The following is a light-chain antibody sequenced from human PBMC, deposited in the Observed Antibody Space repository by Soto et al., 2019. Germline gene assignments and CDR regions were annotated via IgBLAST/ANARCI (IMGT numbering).Light chain of an antibody. J-gene: IGLJ1*01. CDR2: GNS. Sequence: QSVLTQPPSVSGAPGQRVTISCTGSSSNIGAGYNVHWYQQLPGAAPKLLINGNSNRPSGVPDRFSGSKSGTSASLAITGLQAEDEADYCCQSYDSSLSGFYVFGTGTKVTVL. CDR3: QSYDSSLSGFYV. V-gene: IGLV1-40*01. CDR1: SSNIGAGYN.